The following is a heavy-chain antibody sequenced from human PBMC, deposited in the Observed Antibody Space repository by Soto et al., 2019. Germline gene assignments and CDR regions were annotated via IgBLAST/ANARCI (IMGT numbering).Heavy chain of an antibody. V-gene: IGHV1-69*01. CDR3: ARDLTSISSSWYDYYYYYGMDV. CDR1: GGTFSSYA. D-gene: IGHD6-13*01. J-gene: IGHJ6*02. Sequence: QVQLVQSGAEVKKPGSSVKVSCKASGGTFSSYAISWVRQAPGQGLEWMGGSIPIFGTANYAQKFQGRVTITADESTSTAYMELSSLRAEDTAVYYCARDLTSISSSWYDYYYYYGMDVWVQGTTVTVSS. CDR2: SIPIFGTA.